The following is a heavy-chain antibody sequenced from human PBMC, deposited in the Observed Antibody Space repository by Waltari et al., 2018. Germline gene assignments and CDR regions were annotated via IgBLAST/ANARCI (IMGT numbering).Heavy chain of an antibody. J-gene: IGHJ2*01. Sequence: QVQLQESGPGLVKPSETLSLTCTVSGGSISSYYWSWIRQPPGKGLEWIGYIYYSGSTKYNPSRKSRVTISVDTSKNQVSLKLRCVTAADTAVYYCARVTSYDFWSGYFDYWYCDLWGRGTLVTVSS. CDR2: IYYSGST. D-gene: IGHD3-3*01. CDR1: GGSISSYY. CDR3: ARVTSYDFWSGYFDYWYCDL. V-gene: IGHV4-59*01.